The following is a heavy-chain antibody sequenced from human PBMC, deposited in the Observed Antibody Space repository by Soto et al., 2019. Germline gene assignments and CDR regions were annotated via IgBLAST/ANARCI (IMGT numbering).Heavy chain of an antibody. Sequence: QVQLVQAGAEVKKPGSSVKVSCKAAVGTFSSYTLSWVRHAPGQGLEWMGRIIPILGIANYAQKIQGRVTITADKSTSTAYMELSSLRSEDTAVYYCARGSGDQPLCSYWGQGKLVTVSS. CDR3: ARGSGDQPLCSY. D-gene: IGHD2-15*01. CDR1: VGTFSSYT. J-gene: IGHJ4*02. CDR2: IIPILGIA. V-gene: IGHV1-69*02.